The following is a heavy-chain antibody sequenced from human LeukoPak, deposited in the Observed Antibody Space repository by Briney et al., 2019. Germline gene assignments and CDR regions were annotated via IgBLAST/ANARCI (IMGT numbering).Heavy chain of an antibody. CDR3: ARLGSSWALDY. Sequence: GGSLRLSCAASGFTFSSYGMHWVRQAPGKGLEWVAVISYDGSNKYYADSVKGRFTISRDNSKKTLNLQMNTLRAEDTAVYYCARLGSSWALDYWGQGTLVTVSS. D-gene: IGHD6-13*01. V-gene: IGHV3-30*03. CDR1: GFTFSSYG. J-gene: IGHJ4*02. CDR2: ISYDGSNK.